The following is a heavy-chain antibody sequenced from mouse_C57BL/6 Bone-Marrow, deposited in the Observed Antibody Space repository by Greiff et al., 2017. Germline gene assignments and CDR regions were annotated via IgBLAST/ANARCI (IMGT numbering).Heavy chain of an antibody. CDR2: ISSGGSYT. CDR3: ARRRGSTMVIHWYFDV. Sequence: EVKLQESGGDLVKPGGSLKLSCAASGFTFSSYGMSWVRQTPDKRLEWVATISSGGSYTYYPDSVKGRFTISRDNAKNTLYLQMSSLKSEDTAMYYCARRRGSTMVIHWYFDVWGTGTTVTVSS. V-gene: IGHV5-6*02. J-gene: IGHJ1*03. D-gene: IGHD2-2*01. CDR1: GFTFSSYG.